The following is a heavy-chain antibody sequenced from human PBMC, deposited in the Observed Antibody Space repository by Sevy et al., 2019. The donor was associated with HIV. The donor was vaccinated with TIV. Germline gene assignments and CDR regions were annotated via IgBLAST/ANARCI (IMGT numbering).Heavy chain of an antibody. V-gene: IGHV1-18*01. CDR2: ISPHNGDT. D-gene: IGHD2-15*01. J-gene: IGHJ4*02. CDR3: ARAHCSGGRCYSLAY. Sequence: ASVKVSCKISGYTFTTYLITWVRQAPGQGPECMGRISPHNGDTNYAPKFQGRVTMITDKSTSTAYMELRSLRSDDTAVYYCARAHCSGGRCYSLAYWGQGTLVTVSS. CDR1: GYTFTTYL.